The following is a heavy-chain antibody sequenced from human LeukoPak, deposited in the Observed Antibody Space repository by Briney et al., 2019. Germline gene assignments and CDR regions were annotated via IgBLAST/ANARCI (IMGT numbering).Heavy chain of an antibody. J-gene: IGHJ4*02. CDR3: ARDQVGDILTGTYYFDY. CDR2: IWYDGSNK. CDR1: GFTFSSYG. D-gene: IGHD3-9*01. V-gene: IGHV3-33*01. Sequence: GGSLRLSCAASGFTFSSYGMHWVRQAPGKGLEWVAVIWYDGSNKYYADSVKGRFTISRDNSKSTLYLQMNSLRAEDTAVYYCARDQVGDILTGTYYFDYWGQGTLVTVSS.